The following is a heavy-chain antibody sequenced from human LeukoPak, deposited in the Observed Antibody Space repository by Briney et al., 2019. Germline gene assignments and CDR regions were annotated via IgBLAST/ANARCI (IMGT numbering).Heavy chain of an antibody. CDR2: ISSSSSYI. CDR1: GFTFSSYS. Sequence: GGSLRLSCAASGFTFSSYSMNWVRQAPGKGLEWVSSISSSSSYIYYADSVKGRFTISRDNAKNSLYLQMNSLRAEDTAVYYCARVGMGTTVVTTVYWGQGTLVTVSS. V-gene: IGHV3-21*01. CDR3: ARVGMGTTVVTTVY. J-gene: IGHJ4*02. D-gene: IGHD4-23*01.